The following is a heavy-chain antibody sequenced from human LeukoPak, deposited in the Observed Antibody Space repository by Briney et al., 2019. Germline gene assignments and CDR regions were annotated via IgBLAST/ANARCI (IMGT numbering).Heavy chain of an antibody. CDR1: GFTFSSCS. D-gene: IGHD6-19*01. CDR2: ISSSSSTI. V-gene: IGHV3-48*01. CDR3: ARNLIAVAGTDDAFDI. Sequence: GGSLRLSCAASGFTFSSCSMNWVRQAPGKGLEWVSYISSSSSTIYYADSVKGRFTISRDNAKNSLYLQMNSLRAEDTAVYYCARNLIAVAGTDDAFDIWGQGTMVTVSS. J-gene: IGHJ3*02.